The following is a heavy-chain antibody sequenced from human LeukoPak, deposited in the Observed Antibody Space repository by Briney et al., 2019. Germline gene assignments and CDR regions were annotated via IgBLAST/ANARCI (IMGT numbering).Heavy chain of an antibody. J-gene: IGHJ3*02. D-gene: IGHD1-26*01. CDR1: GFTFSSYW. Sequence: GGSLRLSCAASGFTFSSYWMSWVRQAPGKGLEWVANIKKDGSEKYYVDSVKGRFTISRDNSKNTVYLQMNSLRVEDTAVYYCARELREHGVFDIWGQGTMVTVSS. V-gene: IGHV3-7*03. CDR3: ARELREHGVFDI. CDR2: IKKDGSEK.